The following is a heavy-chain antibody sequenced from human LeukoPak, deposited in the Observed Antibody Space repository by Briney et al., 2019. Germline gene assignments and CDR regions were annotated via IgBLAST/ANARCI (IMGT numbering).Heavy chain of an antibody. CDR1: GFTFSSYR. Sequence: PGGSLRLSCAASGFTFSSYRMNWVRQAPGKGLEWVSSISSSSSYIYYADSVKGRFTISRDNAKNSLYLQMNSLRAEDTAVYYCARTLPLHSGYDNYFDYWGQGTLVTVSS. D-gene: IGHD5-12*01. CDR3: ARTLPLHSGYDNYFDY. J-gene: IGHJ4*02. CDR2: ISSSSSYI. V-gene: IGHV3-21*01.